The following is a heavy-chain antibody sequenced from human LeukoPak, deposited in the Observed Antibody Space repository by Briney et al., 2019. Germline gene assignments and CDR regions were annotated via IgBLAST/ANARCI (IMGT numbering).Heavy chain of an antibody. V-gene: IGHV4-39*07. D-gene: IGHD3-10*01. CDR1: GGSISSSSYY. J-gene: IGHJ4*02. Sequence: SETLSLTCTVSGGSISSSSYYWGWNRQPPGTGLEWIGSIYHSGSTYYNPSLKSRVTISVDTSKNQFSLKLSSVTAADTAVYYCARVLRWGVFDYWGQGTLVTVSS. CDR3: ARVLRWGVFDY. CDR2: IYHSGST.